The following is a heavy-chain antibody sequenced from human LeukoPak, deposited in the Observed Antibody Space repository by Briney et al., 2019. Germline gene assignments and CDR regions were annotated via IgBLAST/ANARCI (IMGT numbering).Heavy chain of an antibody. Sequence: KSSETLSLTCAVYGGSFSGYYWSWIRQPPGKGLEWIGEINHSGSTNYNPSLKSRVTISVDTSKNQFSLKLSSVTAEDTAVYYCAKGSKAVVFTRDHYMDVWGKGTTVTFSS. J-gene: IGHJ6*03. V-gene: IGHV4-34*01. CDR1: GGSFSGYY. D-gene: IGHD3-22*01. CDR3: AKGSKAVVFTRDHYMDV. CDR2: INHSGST.